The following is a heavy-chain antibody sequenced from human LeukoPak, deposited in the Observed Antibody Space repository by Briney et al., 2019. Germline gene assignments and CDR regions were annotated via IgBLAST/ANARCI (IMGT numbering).Heavy chain of an antibody. CDR3: ARVDWNYASRMLSY. D-gene: IGHD1-7*01. CDR1: GYTFTSYG. Sequence: ASVKVSCKASGYTFTSYGISWVRQAPGQGLEWMGWISAYNGNTNYEQKLQGRVTMATDTSTSTAYMELRSLRSDDTAVYYCARVDWNYASRMLSYWGQGTLVTVSS. J-gene: IGHJ4*02. V-gene: IGHV1-18*01. CDR2: ISAYNGNT.